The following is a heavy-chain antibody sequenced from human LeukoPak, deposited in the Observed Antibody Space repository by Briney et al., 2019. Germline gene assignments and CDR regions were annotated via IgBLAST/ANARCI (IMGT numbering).Heavy chain of an antibody. CDR1: GYTFTSYY. Sequence: ASVKVSCKASGYTFTSYYMHWVRQAPGQGLEWMGIINPSGGSTSYAQKFQGRVTMTRDTSTSTVYVELSSLRSEDTAVYYCARVQGSSAGSGFWDYWGQGTRVTVSS. CDR2: INPSGGST. J-gene: IGHJ4*02. V-gene: IGHV1-46*01. CDR3: ARVQGSSAGSGFWDY. D-gene: IGHD6-6*01.